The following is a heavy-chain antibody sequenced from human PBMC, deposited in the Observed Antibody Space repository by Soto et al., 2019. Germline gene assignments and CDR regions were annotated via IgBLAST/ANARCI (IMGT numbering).Heavy chain of an antibody. CDR3: AKVTTIAAAGTGGFDY. J-gene: IGHJ4*02. D-gene: IGHD6-13*01. CDR2: ISYDGSNK. CDR1: GFTFSSYG. V-gene: IGHV3-30*18. Sequence: WGSLRLSCAASGFTFSSYGIHFCRHSPFKGLEWVAVISYDGSNKYYADSVKGRFTISRDNSKNTLYLQMNSLRAEDTAVYYCAKVTTIAAAGTGGFDYWGQGTLVTVSS.